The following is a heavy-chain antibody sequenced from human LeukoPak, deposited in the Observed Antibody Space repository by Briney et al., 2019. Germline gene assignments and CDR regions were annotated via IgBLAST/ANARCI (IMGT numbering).Heavy chain of an antibody. Sequence: ASVKVSCKASGGTFSSYAISWVRQAPGQGLEWMGGIIPIFGTANYAQKFQGRVTITADESTSTAYMELSSLRSEDTAVYYCARADPVDTAIVTISVYAFDIWGQGTMVTVSS. CDR3: ARADPVDTAIVTISVYAFDI. J-gene: IGHJ3*02. CDR2: IIPIFGTA. V-gene: IGHV1-69*13. D-gene: IGHD5-18*01. CDR1: GGTFSSYA.